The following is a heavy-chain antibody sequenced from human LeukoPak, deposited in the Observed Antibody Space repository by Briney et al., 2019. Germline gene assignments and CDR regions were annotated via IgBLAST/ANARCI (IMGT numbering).Heavy chain of an antibody. J-gene: IGHJ5*02. CDR3: ARVITTNPYCTNGVCYEFDP. CDR1: GYTFTGYY. Sequence: ASVKVSCKASGYTFTGYYMHWVRQAPGQGLEWMGWINPNSGGTNYAQKLQGRVTMTTDTSTSTAYMELRSLRSDDTAVYYCARVITTNPYCTNGVCYEFDPWGQGTLVTVSS. CDR2: INPNSGGT. V-gene: IGHV1-2*02. D-gene: IGHD2-8*01.